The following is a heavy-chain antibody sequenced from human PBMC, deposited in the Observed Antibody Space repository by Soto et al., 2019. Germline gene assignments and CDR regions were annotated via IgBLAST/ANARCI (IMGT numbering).Heavy chain of an antibody. V-gene: IGHV2-5*02. J-gene: IGHJ3*01. D-gene: IGHD3-9*01. CDR3: GHRLGTKFRL. Sequence: QITLKESGPTLVKPTQTLTLTCTFSGFSLSTSGVGVGWIRQPPGKALEWLALIYWDDDKRYSPSLKNRLTITNDNTKNQMVLTITNMEPVDTAKYYCGHRLGTKFRLWGQGTMVTVSS. CDR2: IYWDDDK. CDR1: GFSLSTSGVG.